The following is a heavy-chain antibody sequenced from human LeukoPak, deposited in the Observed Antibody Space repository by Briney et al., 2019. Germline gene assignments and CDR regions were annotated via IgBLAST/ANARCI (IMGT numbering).Heavy chain of an antibody. CDR1: GFTFDDFG. CDR2: INWNGGSP. J-gene: IGHJ4*02. D-gene: IGHD3-10*01. CDR3: ARRAVAGSGSYYFDY. V-gene: IGHV3-20*04. Sequence: GGSLRLSCSASGFTFDDFGMSWVRQAPGMGLGWVSGINWNGGSPSYADSVKGRFTISRDNAKNSLYLQMYSLRAEDTALYFCARRAVAGSGSYYFDYWGQGTLVTVSS.